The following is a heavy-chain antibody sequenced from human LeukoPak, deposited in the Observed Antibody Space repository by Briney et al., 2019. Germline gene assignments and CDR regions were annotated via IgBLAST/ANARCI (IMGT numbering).Heavy chain of an antibody. Sequence: GGSLRLSCAVSGLTFSSYGFHWVRQAPDKGLEWVAVIWYDGSKTYYADSVKGRFTISRDNAKNSLYLQMSNLRAEDTAVYFCARGGGLDVWGQGATVTVSS. CDR1: GLTFSSYG. J-gene: IGHJ6*02. CDR3: ARGGGLDV. V-gene: IGHV3-33*03. CDR2: IWYDGSKT. D-gene: IGHD3-16*01.